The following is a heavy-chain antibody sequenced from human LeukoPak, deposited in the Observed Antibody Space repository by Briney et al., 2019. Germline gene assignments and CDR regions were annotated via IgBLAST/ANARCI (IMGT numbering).Heavy chain of an antibody. Sequence: SETLSLTCTVSGGSIGYFYWSWIRQPPGKGLEWIGYIYYSGRTNYNPSLKSRVTISVDTSKNQFSLKLRSVTAADTAVYYCARDINRSNFGSGSYYTSYYGVDVWGQGTTVTVS. D-gene: IGHD3-10*01. V-gene: IGHV4-59*01. J-gene: IGHJ6*02. CDR2: IYYSGRT. CDR3: ARDINRSNFGSGSYYTSYYGVDV. CDR1: GGSIGYFY.